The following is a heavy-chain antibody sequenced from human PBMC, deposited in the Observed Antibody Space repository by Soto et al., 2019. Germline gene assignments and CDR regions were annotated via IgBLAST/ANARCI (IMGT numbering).Heavy chain of an antibody. CDR3: ARTAGPWIQLWLLHY. V-gene: IGHV3-33*01. CDR1: GFTFSSYG. D-gene: IGHD5-18*01. J-gene: IGHJ4*02. CDR2: IWYDGSNK. Sequence: QVQLVESGGGVVQPGRSLRLSWAASGFTFSSYGMHWVLQAPGKGLEWVAVIWYDGSNKYYADSVKGRFTISRDNSKNTLYLQMNILRAEDTAVYYCARTAGPWIQLWLLHYWGQGTLVTVYS.